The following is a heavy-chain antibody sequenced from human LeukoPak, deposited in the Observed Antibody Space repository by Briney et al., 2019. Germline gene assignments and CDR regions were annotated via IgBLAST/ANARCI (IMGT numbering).Heavy chain of an antibody. V-gene: IGHV4-59*01. CDR3: ARARIAAARDVTDY. J-gene: IGHJ4*02. CDR2: IYYIGST. Sequence: SETLSLTCTDSGGSLSSYYWSWIRQPPGKGLEWIGCIYYIGSTNYTPSLKCRVAISVDASKKQFSLKLSSVTAADTAVYYCARARIAAARDVTDYWGQGTLVTVSS. D-gene: IGHD6-13*01. CDR1: GGSLSSYY.